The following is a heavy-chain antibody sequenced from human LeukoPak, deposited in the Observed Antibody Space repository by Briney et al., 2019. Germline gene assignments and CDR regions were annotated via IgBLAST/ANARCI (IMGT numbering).Heavy chain of an antibody. CDR2: ISYDGSNE. CDR3: AREAEAFDI. CDR1: GFTFSTYA. J-gene: IGHJ3*02. V-gene: IGHV3-30-3*01. Sequence: GGSLRLSCAASGFTFSTYAMSWVRQAPGKGLEWVAVISYDGSNEYYADSVKGRFTISRDNSKNTLYLQMNSLRPEDTAVYYCAREAEAFDIWGQGTMVTVSS.